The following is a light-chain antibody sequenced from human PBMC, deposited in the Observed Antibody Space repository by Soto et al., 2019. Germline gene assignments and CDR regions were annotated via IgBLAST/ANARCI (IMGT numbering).Light chain of an antibody. Sequence: EIVLTQSPCTLSLSPGERATLSCRASQSVSSSFLAWYQQKPGQAPRLLIYGASSRATGIPDRFSGSGSGTDFTLTISRLEPEDFAVYYCQHYGNSPGTFGQGTKVDIK. V-gene: IGKV3-20*01. CDR3: QHYGNSPGT. CDR1: QSVSSSF. J-gene: IGKJ1*01. CDR2: GAS.